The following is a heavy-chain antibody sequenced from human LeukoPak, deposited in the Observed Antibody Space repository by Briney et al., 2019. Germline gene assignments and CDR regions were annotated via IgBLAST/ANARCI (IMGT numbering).Heavy chain of an antibody. CDR3: ARDGTYCSGGNCYSMFDY. J-gene: IGHJ4*02. CDR2: ISHSAST. Sequence: PSETLSLTCAVYDGSFSGYYWSWIRQPPGKGLEWIGEISHSASTNYNPSLKSRVTISVDTSKNQFSLNLSSVSAADTAVYYCARDGTYCSGGNCYSMFDYWGQGTLVTVSS. V-gene: IGHV4-34*01. D-gene: IGHD2-15*01. CDR1: DGSFSGYY.